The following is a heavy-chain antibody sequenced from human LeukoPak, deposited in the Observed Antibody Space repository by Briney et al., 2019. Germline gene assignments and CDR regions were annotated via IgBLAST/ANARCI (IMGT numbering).Heavy chain of an antibody. CDR3: AREGLGASSAYYLYWFDP. D-gene: IGHD3-22*01. Sequence: PSETLSLTCAVYGGSFSGYSWSWIRQPPGKGLEWMGEISHSGSTNCNPSLKSRVTMSVDTSKNQFSLKLNSVTASDTAVYYCAREGLGASSAYYLYWFDPWGQGTLVTVSS. J-gene: IGHJ5*02. V-gene: IGHV4-34*01. CDR1: GGSFSGYS. CDR2: ISHSGST.